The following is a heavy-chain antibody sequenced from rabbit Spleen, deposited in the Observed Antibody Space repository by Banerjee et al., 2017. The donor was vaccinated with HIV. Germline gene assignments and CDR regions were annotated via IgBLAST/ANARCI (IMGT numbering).Heavy chain of an antibody. J-gene: IGHJ6*01. D-gene: IGHD1-1*01. Sequence: QEQLVESGGGLVQPEGSLTLTCTASGFSFSSSYYMCWVCQAPGKGLEWIACIYGGTGDYTYYASWAKGRFTISKTSSTTVSLQMTSLTDADTAIYFCASAWSGGVWTFNLWGPGTLVTVS. CDR2: IYGGTGDYT. V-gene: IGHV1S45*01. CDR3: ASAWSGGVWTFNL. CDR1: GFSFSSSYY.